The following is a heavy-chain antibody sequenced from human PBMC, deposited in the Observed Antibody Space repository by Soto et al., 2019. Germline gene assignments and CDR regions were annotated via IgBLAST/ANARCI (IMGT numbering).Heavy chain of an antibody. CDR1: GGTFSSYR. CDR2: IVPIRRAA. V-gene: IGHV1-69*01. D-gene: IGHD6-13*01. J-gene: IGHJ4*02. Sequence: QVQLVQSGAEVKKTGSSVRVSCKASGGTFSSYRLNWLRQAPGHRLEWVGGIVPIRRAAEYAQGFQGRVTITADETTRTSYMELRSLKSQGTAVDSCVRDSGAKLSSSWGQGTLVTVSS. CDR3: VRDSGAKLSSS.